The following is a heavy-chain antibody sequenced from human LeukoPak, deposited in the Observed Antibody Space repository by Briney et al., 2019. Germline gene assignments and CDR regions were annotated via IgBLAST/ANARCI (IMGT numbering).Heavy chain of an antibody. V-gene: IGHV1-2*02. CDR1: GYTFTGYY. J-gene: IGHJ4*02. CDR2: INPNSGGT. D-gene: IGHD6-19*01. Sequence: ASVKVSCKASGYTFTGYYTHWVRQAPGQGLEWMGWINPNSGGTNYAQKFQGRVTMTRDTSISTAYMELSRLRSDDTAVYYCARGFAVAGTREKNFDYWGQGTLVTVSS. CDR3: ARGFAVAGTREKNFDY.